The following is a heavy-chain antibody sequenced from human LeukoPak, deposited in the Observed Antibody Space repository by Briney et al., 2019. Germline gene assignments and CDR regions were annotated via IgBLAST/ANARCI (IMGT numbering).Heavy chain of an antibody. CDR2: IIPIFGTA. D-gene: IGHD3-22*01. CDR3: AILEYYYDSSGPDYYYYGMDV. V-gene: IGHV1-69*05. Sequence: SVKVSCKASGGTFSSYAINWVRQAPGQGLEWMGGIIPIFGTANYAQKFQGRVTMTRDTSTSTVYMELSSLRSEDTAVYYCAILEYYYDSSGPDYYYYGMDVWGQGTTVTVSS. CDR1: GGTFSSYA. J-gene: IGHJ6*02.